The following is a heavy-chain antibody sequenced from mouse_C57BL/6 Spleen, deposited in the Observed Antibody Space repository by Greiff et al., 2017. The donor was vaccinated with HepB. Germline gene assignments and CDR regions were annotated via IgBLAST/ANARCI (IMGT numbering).Heavy chain of an antibody. V-gene: IGHV1-69*01. CDR1: GYTFTSYW. Sequence: VQLQQPGAELVMPGASVKLSCKASGYTFTSYWMHWVKQRPGQGLEWIGEIDPSDSYTNYNQKFKGKSTLTVDKSSSTANMQLSSRTSEDAAYYYWGRGGGYDYDWFAYWGQGTLVTVSA. J-gene: IGHJ3*01. CDR2: IDPSDSYT. CDR3: GRGGGYDYDWFAY. D-gene: IGHD2-4*01.